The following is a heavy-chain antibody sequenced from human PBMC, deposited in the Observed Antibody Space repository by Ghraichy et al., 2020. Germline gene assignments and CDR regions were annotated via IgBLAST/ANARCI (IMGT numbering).Heavy chain of an antibody. J-gene: IGHJ3*02. CDR2: VNGVNGDT. V-gene: IGHV3-23*01. Sequence: LSLTCAASGFTFSSYAMSWVRQAPGKGLEWVSTVNGVNGDTYYADSVKGRFTISRDNSKNTVYLQMSSLSAEDTALYYCAKDQGNSGNYDAFHIWGQGTMVTVSS. CDR3: AKDQGNSGNYDAFHI. D-gene: IGHD4-23*01. CDR1: GFTFSSYA.